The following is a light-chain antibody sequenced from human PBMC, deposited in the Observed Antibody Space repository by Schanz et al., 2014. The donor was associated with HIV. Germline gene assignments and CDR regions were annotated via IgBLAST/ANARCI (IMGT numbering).Light chain of an antibody. CDR1: QSVSSNS. J-gene: IGKJ3*01. Sequence: EIVLTQSPGTLSLSPGERATLSCRASQSVSSNSLAWYQQKPGQAPRLLIYGASSRATGVPDRFSGSGSGTDFTLTISRLEPEDFAVYYCQQYGSSFGPGTKVDIK. CDR3: QQYGSS. V-gene: IGKV3-20*01. CDR2: GAS.